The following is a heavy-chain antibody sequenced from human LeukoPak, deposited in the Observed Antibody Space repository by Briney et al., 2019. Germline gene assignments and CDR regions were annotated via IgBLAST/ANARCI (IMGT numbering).Heavy chain of an antibody. J-gene: IGHJ4*02. CDR3: ARVQGSSGWYIFDY. CDR2: INGHSGGT. CDR1: GYTLSAYY. D-gene: IGHD6-19*01. Sequence: GASVKVSCKASGYTLSAYYIHWVRQAPGQGLEWMGWINGHSGGTNYALKFQGRLTMTRDTSISTAYMELSRLRSDDTAVYYCARVQGSSGWYIFDYWGQGTLVTVSS. V-gene: IGHV1-2*02.